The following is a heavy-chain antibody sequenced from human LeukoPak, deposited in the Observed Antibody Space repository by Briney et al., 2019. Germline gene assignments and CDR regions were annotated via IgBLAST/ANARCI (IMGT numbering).Heavy chain of an antibody. CDR3: AKSSGSGDWFDP. V-gene: IGHV3-30*18. Sequence: GGSLRLSCAASGFTFSSYGMHWVRQAPGKGLEWVAVISYDGSNKYYADSVKGRFTISRDNSKNTLYLQMNSLRAEDTAVYYCAKSSGSGDWFDPWGQGTLVTVSS. CDR1: GFTFSSYG. D-gene: IGHD1-26*01. J-gene: IGHJ5*02. CDR2: ISYDGSNK.